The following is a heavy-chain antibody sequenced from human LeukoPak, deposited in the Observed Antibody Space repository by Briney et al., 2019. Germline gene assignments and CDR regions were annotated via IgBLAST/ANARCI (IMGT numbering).Heavy chain of an antibody. J-gene: IGHJ4*02. D-gene: IGHD2-21*01. CDR2: ISGRGGNT. V-gene: IGHV3-23*01. CDR1: GFTFSSYA. Sequence: GGSLRLSCAASGFTFSSYAMSWVRQAPGKGLEWVSVISGRGGNTYYADSVKGRFTVSRDNSKSTLYLQMNSLRAEDTAVYYCANDGEGENAFDYWGQGTLVTVSS. CDR3: ANDGEGENAFDY.